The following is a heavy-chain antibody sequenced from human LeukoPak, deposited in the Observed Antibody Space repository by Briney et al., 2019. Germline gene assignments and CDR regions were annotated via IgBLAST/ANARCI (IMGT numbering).Heavy chain of an antibody. CDR2: INHSGST. J-gene: IGHJ4*02. CDR3: ARARSARWGFDY. Sequence: SETLSLTCTVSGGSISSYYWSWIRQPPGKGLEWIGEINHSGSTNYNPSLKSRVTISVDTSKNQFSLKLSSVTAADTAVYYCARARSARWGFDYWGQGTLVTVSS. CDR1: GGSISSYY. D-gene: IGHD1-26*01. V-gene: IGHV4-34*01.